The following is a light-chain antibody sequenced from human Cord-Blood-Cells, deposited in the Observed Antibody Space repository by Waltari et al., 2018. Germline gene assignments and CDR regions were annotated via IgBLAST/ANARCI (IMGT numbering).Light chain of an antibody. J-gene: IGKJ3*01. V-gene: IGKV2-28*01. Sequence: DIVMTQSPLSLPVTPGEPASISCRSSQGLLHSNGYNYLDWYLQKPGQSPQLLIYLGSNRASGVPDRFSGSGSGTDFTLRISRVEAEDVGVYYCMQALQFTFGPGTKVDIK. CDR2: LGS. CDR3: MQALQFT. CDR1: QGLLHSNGYNY.